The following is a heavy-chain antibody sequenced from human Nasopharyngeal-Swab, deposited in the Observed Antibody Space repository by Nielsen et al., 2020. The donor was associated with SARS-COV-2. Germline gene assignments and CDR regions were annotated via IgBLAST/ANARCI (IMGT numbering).Heavy chain of an antibody. V-gene: IGHV1-2*02. CDR1: GYTFTVYY. J-gene: IGHJ5*02. D-gene: IGHD2-2*01. CDR3: ARGLGYCSSTSCYA. Sequence: ASVTVSCKASGYTFTVYYMHLVRQAPGQGLEWMGWINPNSGGTNYAQKFQGRVTMTRNTSISTAYMELSSLRSEDTAVYYCARGLGYCSSTSCYAWGQGTLVTVSS. CDR2: INPNSGGT.